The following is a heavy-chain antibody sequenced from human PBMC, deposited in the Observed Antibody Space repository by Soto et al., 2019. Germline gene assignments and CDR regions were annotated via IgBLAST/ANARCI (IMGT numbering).Heavy chain of an antibody. CDR1: GYTFTSYY. V-gene: IGHV1-46*01. CDR2: INPSGGRT. Sequence: ASVKVSCKASGYTFTSYYMHWVRPDPGQGLEWMGIINPSGGRTSYAQKFQGRVTMTRNTSISTAYMELSSLRSEDTAVYYCAIMYYDYVWGSSWGQGTLVTVSS. J-gene: IGHJ5*02. CDR3: AIMYYDYVWGSS. D-gene: IGHD3-16*01.